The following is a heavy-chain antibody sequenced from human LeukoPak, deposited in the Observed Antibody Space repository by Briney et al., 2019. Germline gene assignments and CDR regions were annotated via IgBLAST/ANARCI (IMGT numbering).Heavy chain of an antibody. Sequence: GASLQISCKGSGYNFTSYWIGWGRQMPGKGLEWMGIIYPVYSDTRYSPSFQGQVTISADKSISTAYLQWSRQKASDTAMYYCARYSGSSDYWGQGTLVTVSS. CDR1: GYNFTSYW. V-gene: IGHV5-51*01. CDR2: IYPVYSDT. J-gene: IGHJ4*02. D-gene: IGHD1-26*01. CDR3: ARYSGSSDY.